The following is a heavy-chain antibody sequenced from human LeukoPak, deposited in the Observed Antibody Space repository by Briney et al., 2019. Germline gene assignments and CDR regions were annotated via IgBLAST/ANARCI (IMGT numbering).Heavy chain of an antibody. J-gene: IGHJ4*02. Sequence: GGSLRLSCAASGFTFSSYAMSWVRQAPGRGLEWVSAISGSGGSTYYADSVKGRFTISRDNSKNTLYLQMNSLRAEDTAVYYCAKDGGLWVSAHWGDSWGRGTLVTVSS. CDR2: ISGSGGST. D-gene: IGHD7-27*01. CDR3: AKDGGLWVSAHWGDS. CDR1: GFTFSSYA. V-gene: IGHV3-23*01.